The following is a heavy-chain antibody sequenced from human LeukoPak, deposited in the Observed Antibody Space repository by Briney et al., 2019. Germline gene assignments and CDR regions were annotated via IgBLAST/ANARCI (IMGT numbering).Heavy chain of an antibody. CDR3: ARELIGGGKAFDY. CDR2: INPRDESI. Sequence: ASVKISFTASEYTIRNYYMHWVRQAPGQGLEWMGLINPRDESIDYAQNLEGRVTVTRDTSTSTVYLELTSLRSDDTAVYYCARELIGGGKAFDYWGQGTLVIVPS. D-gene: IGHD4-23*01. CDR1: EYTIRNYY. V-gene: IGHV1-46*01. J-gene: IGHJ4*02.